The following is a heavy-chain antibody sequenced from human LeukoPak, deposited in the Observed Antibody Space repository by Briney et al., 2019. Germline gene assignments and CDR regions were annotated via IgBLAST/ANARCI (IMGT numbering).Heavy chain of an antibody. CDR3: ARFSRITWGDWGDAFDV. V-gene: IGHV4-34*01. J-gene: IGHJ3*01. D-gene: IGHD2-21*02. CDR2: IDDGGNT. Sequence: SETLSLMCSVYGGSFSDYFWSWTRQPPGKGLEWIGEIDDGGNTNYNPSLMSRVIVAMEKSKKQFSLVMRSVTAADTAVYYCARFSRITWGDWGDAFDVWGQGATVIVSS. CDR1: GGSFSDYF.